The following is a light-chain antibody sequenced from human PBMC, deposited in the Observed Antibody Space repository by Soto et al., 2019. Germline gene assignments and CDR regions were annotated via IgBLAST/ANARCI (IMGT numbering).Light chain of an antibody. Sequence: QSALTQPASVSGSPGQSITISCTGTSSDVGTYNLVSWYRHHPGSDPRLMIYEVSKWPLGVSNRFSGSKSGNTASLTISGLQAEDEGDYYCCSYAGSNTLLFGGGTKLTVL. CDR1: SSDVGTYNL. J-gene: IGLJ2*01. V-gene: IGLV2-23*02. CDR3: CSYAGSNTLL. CDR2: EVS.